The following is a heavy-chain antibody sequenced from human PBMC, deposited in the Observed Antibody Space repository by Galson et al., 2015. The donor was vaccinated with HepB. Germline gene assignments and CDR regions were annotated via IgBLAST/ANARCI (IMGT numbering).Heavy chain of an antibody. CDR2: INTNTGNP. J-gene: IGHJ5*02. V-gene: IGHV7-4-1*02. D-gene: IGHD3-10*01. Sequence: SVKVSCKASGYTFTNYAINWVRQAPGQGLEWMGWINTNTGNPTYAQGFTGRFVFSVDTSVSTASLQISSLKAEDTAVYYCARDRWPTYYYGSGSYYTWGQGTLVTVSS. CDR1: GYTFTNYA. CDR3: ARDRWPTYYYGSGSYYT.